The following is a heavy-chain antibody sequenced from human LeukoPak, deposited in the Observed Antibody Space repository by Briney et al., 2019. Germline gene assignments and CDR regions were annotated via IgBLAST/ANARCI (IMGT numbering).Heavy chain of an antibody. J-gene: IGHJ4*02. V-gene: IGHV3-30*18. CDR3: AKPQLHSSGWYVFDY. CDR1: EFTFSSYG. D-gene: IGHD6-19*01. Sequence: GRSLRLSCAASEFTFSSYGMHWVRQAPGKGLEWVAVISYDGSNKYYADSVKGRFTISRDNSKNTLYLQMNSLRAEDTAVYYCAKPQLHSSGWYVFDYWGQGTLVTVSS. CDR2: ISYDGSNK.